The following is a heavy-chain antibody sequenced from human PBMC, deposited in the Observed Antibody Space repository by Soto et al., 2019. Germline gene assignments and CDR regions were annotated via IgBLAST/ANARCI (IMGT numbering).Heavy chain of an antibody. CDR2: IYYSGST. J-gene: IGHJ6*02. Sequence: HVQLQESGPGLVQPSETLSLTCTVSCVSVSSRNYYWSWIRPPPLKGLDWIGYIYYSGSTNYNPSLKRLVTISVDTSKNQFSLKLSSVNAADTAMYYCAQDHLGPGSSWSPYYYYGMDVWGQVTTVTVSS. V-gene: IGHV4-61*01. D-gene: IGHD6-13*01. CDR1: CVSVSSRNYY. CDR3: AQDHLGPGSSWSPYYYYGMDV.